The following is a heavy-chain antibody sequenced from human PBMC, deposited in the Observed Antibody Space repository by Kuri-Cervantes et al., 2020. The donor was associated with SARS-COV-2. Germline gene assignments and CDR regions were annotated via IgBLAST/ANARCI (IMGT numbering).Heavy chain of an antibody. Sequence: SETLSLTCTVSGGSISGYYWTWIRQPPGKGLEWIGNIYYSENTKYNPSLKSRVTISIDTSKNQLSLNLSSVTATDTAVYYCARGGSVSNASLLWGHGTMVTVSS. D-gene: IGHD3-10*01. CDR2: IYYSENT. CDR3: ARGGSVSNASLL. J-gene: IGHJ4*01. CDR1: GGSISGYY. V-gene: IGHV4-59*01.